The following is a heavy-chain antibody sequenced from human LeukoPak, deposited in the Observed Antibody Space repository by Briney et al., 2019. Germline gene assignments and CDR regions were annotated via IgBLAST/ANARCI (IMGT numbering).Heavy chain of an antibody. V-gene: IGHV4-30-4*01. Sequence: SQTLSLTCTVSGGSISSGDYYWSWIRQPPGKGLEWIGYIYYSGSTYHNPSLKSRVTISVDTSKNQFSLKLSSVTAADTAVYYCARERGSSGYGSAIIDYWGQGTLVTVSS. D-gene: IGHD6-19*01. J-gene: IGHJ4*02. CDR3: ARERGSSGYGSAIIDY. CDR1: GGSISSGDYY. CDR2: IYYSGST.